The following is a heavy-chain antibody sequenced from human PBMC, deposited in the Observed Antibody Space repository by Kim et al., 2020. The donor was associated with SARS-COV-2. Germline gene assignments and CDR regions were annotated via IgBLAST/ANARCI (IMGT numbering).Heavy chain of an antibody. D-gene: IGHD2-15*01. CDR3: VREILAWDGMDV. Sequence: GGSLRLSCAASGFTFSTYSMNWVRQAPGKGLEWVSFISSSSIYIYYANSVKGRFTISRDNAKNSLYLQMNSLRAEDTAVYYCVREILAWDGMDVWGRGTTVTASS. CDR2: ISSSSIYI. J-gene: IGHJ6*02. V-gene: IGHV3-21*01. CDR1: GFTFSTYS.